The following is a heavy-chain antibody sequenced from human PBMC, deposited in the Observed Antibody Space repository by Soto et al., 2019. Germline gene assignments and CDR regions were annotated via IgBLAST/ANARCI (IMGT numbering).Heavy chain of an antibody. CDR3: AQDGSGSYYQFDY. J-gene: IGHJ4*02. CDR2: IYYSGST. CDR1: GGSISSGDYY. Sequence: NPSETLSLTCTVSGGSISSGDYYWSWIRQPPGKGLEWIGYIYYSGSTYYNPSLKSRVTISVDTSKNQFSLKLSSVTAADTAVYYCAQDGSGSYYQFDYWGQGTLVTVSS. D-gene: IGHD1-26*01. V-gene: IGHV4-30-4*01.